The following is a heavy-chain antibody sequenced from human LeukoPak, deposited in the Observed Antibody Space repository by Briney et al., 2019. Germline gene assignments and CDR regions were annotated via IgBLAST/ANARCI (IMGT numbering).Heavy chain of an antibody. V-gene: IGHV5-51*01. D-gene: IGHD6-13*01. CDR1: GYGFTTNW. J-gene: IGHJ5*02. CDR2: IYPGDFDN. Sequence: GESLKISCKGSGYGFTTNWIGWVRQTPGKGLEWMGIIYPGDFDNRYSPSFQGHVTISVDNSISTAYLQWSSLRASDTAMYYCARSLWVSQLVLWFDPWGQGTLVTVSS. CDR3: ARSLWVSQLVLWFDP.